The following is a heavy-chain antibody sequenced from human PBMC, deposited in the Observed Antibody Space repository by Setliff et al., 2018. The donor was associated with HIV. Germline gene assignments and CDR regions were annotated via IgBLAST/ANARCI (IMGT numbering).Heavy chain of an antibody. Sequence: GGSLRLSCAASGFTFSGYQMSWVRQAPGKGLEWVSYMNGDSTTIYHADSVKGRFTVSRGNAENSVYLQMNNLRDDDTAVYYCARDSGQGGTFDVWGQGTTVTVSS. D-gene: IGHD1-26*01. V-gene: IGHV3-48*02. CDR3: ARDSGQGGTFDV. J-gene: IGHJ3*01. CDR1: GFTFSGYQ. CDR2: MNGDSTTI.